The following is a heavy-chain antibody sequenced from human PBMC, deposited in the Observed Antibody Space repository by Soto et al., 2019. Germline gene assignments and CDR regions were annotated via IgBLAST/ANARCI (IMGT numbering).Heavy chain of an antibody. CDR2: IVVGSGNT. CDR3: AARGYDYIWGSYRSPNDAFDI. J-gene: IGHJ3*02. CDR1: GFTFTSSA. V-gene: IGHV1-58*02. D-gene: IGHD3-16*02. Sequence: SVKVSCKASGFTFTSSAMQWVRQARGQRLEWIGWIVVGSGNTNYAQKFQERVTITRDMSTSTAYMELSSLRSEDTAVYYCAARGYDYIWGSYRSPNDAFDIWGQGTMVTVSS.